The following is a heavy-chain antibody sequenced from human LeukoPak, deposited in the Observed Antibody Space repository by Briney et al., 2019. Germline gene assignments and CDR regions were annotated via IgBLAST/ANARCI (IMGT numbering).Heavy chain of an antibody. Sequence: GGSLRLSCAASGFTFSNYWTHWVRQAPGRGLVWVSRINSDGSSTNYADSVKGRFTISRDNAKNTLYLQMNSLRAEDTAVFYCATSGWNNWFDPWGQGTLVTVSS. V-gene: IGHV3-74*01. CDR1: GFTFSNYW. CDR2: INSDGSST. CDR3: ATSGWNNWFDP. J-gene: IGHJ5*02. D-gene: IGHD6-19*01.